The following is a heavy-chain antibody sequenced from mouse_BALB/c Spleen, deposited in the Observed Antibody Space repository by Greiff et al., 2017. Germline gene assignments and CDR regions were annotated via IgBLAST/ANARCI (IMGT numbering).Heavy chain of an antibody. J-gene: IGHJ2*01. CDR3: ARSDDYDVNFDY. CDR2: INPSTGYT. V-gene: IGHV1-7*01. D-gene: IGHD2-4*01. CDR1: GYTFTSYW. Sequence: VQLQQSGAELAKPGASVKMSCKASGYTFTSYWMHWVKQRPGQGLEWIGYINPSTGYTEYNQKFKDKATLTADKSSSTAYMQLSSLTSEDSAVYYCARSDDYDVNFDYWGQGTTLTVSS.